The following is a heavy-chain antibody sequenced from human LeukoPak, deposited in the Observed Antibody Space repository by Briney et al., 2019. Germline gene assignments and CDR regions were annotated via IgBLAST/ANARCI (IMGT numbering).Heavy chain of an antibody. CDR1: GFTFSDYY. D-gene: IGHD3-22*01. Sequence: PGGSLRLSCAASGFTFSDYYMSWIRQAPGKGLEWVSYISSSGSTIYYADSVKGRFTISRGNAKNSLYLQMNSLRAEDTAVYYCARDEYYYDSSTGFDYWGQGTLVTVSS. CDR2: ISSSGSTI. CDR3: ARDEYYYDSSTGFDY. J-gene: IGHJ4*02. V-gene: IGHV3-11*04.